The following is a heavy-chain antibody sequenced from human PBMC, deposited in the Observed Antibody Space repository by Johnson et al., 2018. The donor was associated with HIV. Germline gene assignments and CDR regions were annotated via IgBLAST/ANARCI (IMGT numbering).Heavy chain of an antibody. J-gene: IGHJ3*01. D-gene: IGHD3-16*01. CDR2: ISYDGSDK. Sequence: QVQLVESGGGVVQSGRSLRLSCAASGFTFSSYGMHWVRQAPAKGLEWVAVISYDGSDKHYADSVKGRFNISIDSSKNTLYLQMNSLRIEDTAVYYCARGSRYTYDNDDVYLLQAFDVWGQGTVVTVSS. CDR3: ARGSRYTYDNDDVYLLQAFDV. CDR1: GFTFSSYG. V-gene: IGHV3-30*04.